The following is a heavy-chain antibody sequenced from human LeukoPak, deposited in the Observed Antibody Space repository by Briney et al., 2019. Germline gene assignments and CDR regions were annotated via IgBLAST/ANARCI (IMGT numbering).Heavy chain of an antibody. CDR1: GGTFSSYA. Sequence: SVKVSCKASGGTFSSYAISWVRQTPGQGLEWMGGIIPIFGTANYAQKFQGRVTITADESTSTAYMELSSLRSEDTAVYYCARAQYYYGSENWFDPWGQGTLVTVSS. CDR2: IIPIFGTA. CDR3: ARAQYYYGSENWFDP. V-gene: IGHV1-69*13. J-gene: IGHJ5*02. D-gene: IGHD3-10*01.